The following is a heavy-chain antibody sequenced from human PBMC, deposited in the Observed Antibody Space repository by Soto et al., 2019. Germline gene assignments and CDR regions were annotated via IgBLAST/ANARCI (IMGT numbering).Heavy chain of an antibody. J-gene: IGHJ3*02. Sequence: KPGGSLRLSCAASGFTFSSYSMNWVRQAPGKGLEWVSSISSSSSYIYYADSVKGRFTISRDNAKNSLYLQMNSLRAEDTAVYYCARDRRGVAGTARAFDTWGQGTMVTVSS. D-gene: IGHD6-19*01. V-gene: IGHV3-21*01. CDR3: ARDRRGVAGTARAFDT. CDR2: ISSSSSYI. CDR1: GFTFSSYS.